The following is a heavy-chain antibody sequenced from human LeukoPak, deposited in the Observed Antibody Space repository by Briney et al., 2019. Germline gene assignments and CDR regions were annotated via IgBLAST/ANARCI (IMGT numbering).Heavy chain of an antibody. J-gene: IGHJ4*02. Sequence: ASVKVSCKASGGTFSSYAISWVRQAPGQGLEWMGGIIPIFGTANYAQEFQGRVTITTDESTSTAYMELSSLRSEDTAVCYCARGGWLQPWGYFDYWGQGTLVTVSS. D-gene: IGHD5-24*01. CDR1: GGTFSSYA. CDR2: IIPIFGTA. CDR3: ARGGWLQPWGYFDY. V-gene: IGHV1-69*05.